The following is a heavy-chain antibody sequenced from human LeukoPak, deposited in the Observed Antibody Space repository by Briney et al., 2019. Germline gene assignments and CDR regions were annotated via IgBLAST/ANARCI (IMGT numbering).Heavy chain of an antibody. D-gene: IGHD3-10*01. V-gene: IGHV3-30*04. CDR1: GFTFSRDA. CDR3: ARDKRRAYGLDH. Sequence: TGGSLRLSCAASGFTFSRDAMHWVRQAPGMGLVWVVVVSFDGSEKFYADSVKGRFTISRDNTKNTLYLQMNSLRTGETAVYCCARDKRRAYGLDHWGQGTRVTVSS. CDR2: VSFDGSEK. J-gene: IGHJ4*02.